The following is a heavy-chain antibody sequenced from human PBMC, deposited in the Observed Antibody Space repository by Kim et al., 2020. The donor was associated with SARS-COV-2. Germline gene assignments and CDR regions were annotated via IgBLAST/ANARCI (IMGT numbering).Heavy chain of an antibody. CDR1: GYTFSSYA. V-gene: IGHV3-23*01. CDR2: ISGDGSIT. Sequence: GGSLRLSCAASGYTFSSYAMSWVRQAPGKGLEWVSAISGDGSITYYADSVKGRFTIARDNSKNTLYLQMNSLRVEDTAVFYCAKSQGGGPTALLSAFDC. CDR3: AKSQGGGPTALLSAFDC. J-gene: IGHJ5*01. D-gene: IGHD2-2*01.